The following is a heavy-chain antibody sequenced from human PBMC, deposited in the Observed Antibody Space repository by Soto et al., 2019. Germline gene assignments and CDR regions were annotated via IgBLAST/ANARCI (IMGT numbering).Heavy chain of an antibody. J-gene: IGHJ4*02. CDR2: ISGSSGST. CDR1: GFTFSSIG. Sequence: GGSLRLSXAXSGFTFSSIGLNWVRQAPGKGLEWVSGISGSSGSTYDADSVKGRFTLSRDNSKNTLYLQMNSLRAEDTAVYYCATSLRXXXADTNFWGRGTLVTVSS. V-gene: IGHV3-23*01. CDR3: ATSLRXXXADTNF. D-gene: IGHD2-2*01.